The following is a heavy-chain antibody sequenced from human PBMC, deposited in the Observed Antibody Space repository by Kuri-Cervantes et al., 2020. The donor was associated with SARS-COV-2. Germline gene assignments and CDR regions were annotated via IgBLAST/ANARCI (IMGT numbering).Heavy chain of an antibody. Sequence: ESLKISCTVSGGSISSHYWSWIRQPPGKGLEWIGYIYYSGGTNYNPSLKSRVTISVDTSKNQFSLKLSSVTAADTAVYYCARVPQGVAGSAFDIWGQGTMVTVSS. CDR1: GGSISSHY. V-gene: IGHV4-59*11. J-gene: IGHJ3*02. CDR2: IYYSGGT. D-gene: IGHD6-19*01. CDR3: ARVPQGVAGSAFDI.